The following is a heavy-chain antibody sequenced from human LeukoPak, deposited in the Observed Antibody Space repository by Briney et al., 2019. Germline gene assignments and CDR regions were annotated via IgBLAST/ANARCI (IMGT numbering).Heavy chain of an antibody. V-gene: IGHV3-33*06. CDR3: AKDRDYYDSSGYLDH. CDR1: GFSFSSYG. CDR2: IWYDGSNK. D-gene: IGHD3-22*01. Sequence: GGSLRLSCAASGFSFSSYGMNWVRQAPGKGLEWVAVIWYDGSNKYYADSVKGRFTISRDNSKNTLYLQMNSLRAEDTAVYYCAKDRDYYDSSGYLDHWGQGTLVTVSS. J-gene: IGHJ4*02.